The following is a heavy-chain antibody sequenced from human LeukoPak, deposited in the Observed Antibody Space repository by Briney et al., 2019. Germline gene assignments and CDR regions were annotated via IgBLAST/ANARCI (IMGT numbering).Heavy chain of an antibody. Sequence: ASVKVSCKASGYTFTGYYMHWVRQAPGQGLEWMGWINPNSGGTNYAQKFQGRVTMTRDTSISTAYMELSRLRSDDTAVYYCARMGYCSGGSCYDDAFDIWGQGTMVTVSS. D-gene: IGHD2-15*01. CDR3: ARMGYCSGGSCYDDAFDI. V-gene: IGHV1-2*02. J-gene: IGHJ3*02. CDR1: GYTFTGYY. CDR2: INPNSGGT.